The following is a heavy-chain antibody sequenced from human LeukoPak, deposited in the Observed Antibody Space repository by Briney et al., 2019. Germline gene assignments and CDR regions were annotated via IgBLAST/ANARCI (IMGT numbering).Heavy chain of an antibody. V-gene: IGHV4-61*01. CDR1: GASVSSSSFH. CDR3: ARDPQFYGGNSV. D-gene: IGHD4-23*01. Sequence: SETLSLTCSVSGASVSSSSFHWNWIRQPPGKGLELIGYIYYNGGTNYNPSLKSRVTISVDTSKNQFSLKLSSVTAADTAVYYCARDPQFYGGNSVWGQGTLVTVSS. J-gene: IGHJ4*02. CDR2: IYYNGGT.